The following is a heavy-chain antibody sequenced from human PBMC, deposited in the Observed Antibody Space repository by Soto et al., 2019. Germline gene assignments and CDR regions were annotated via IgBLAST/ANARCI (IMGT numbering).Heavy chain of an antibody. J-gene: IGHJ6*02. CDR1: GGTFNSYA. D-gene: IGHD3-22*01. CDR3: TRCGIRYHSIGYYLGIDGMDV. Sequence: QVQLVQSGAEVKKPESSVRVSCKASGGTFNSYAITWVRQAPGQGLEWMGGTIPMFSTTNYAEKFQGRVTITAYESTNTAYMELSSLRSEYTAVYYCTRCGIRYHSIGYYLGIDGMDVWGQGTTVIVSS. V-gene: IGHV1-69*12. CDR2: TIPMFSTT.